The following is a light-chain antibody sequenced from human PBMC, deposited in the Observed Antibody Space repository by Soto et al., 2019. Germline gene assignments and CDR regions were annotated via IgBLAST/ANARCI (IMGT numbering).Light chain of an antibody. V-gene: IGLV2-23*01. CDR1: SSDDGSYNL. CDR3: YSYAGRSTSV. J-gene: IGLJ2*01. CDR2: EDD. Sequence: QSALTQPASVSGSPGQSITISCTGTSSDDGSYNLVSWYQQYPGKAPKLMIYEDDERPSGVSNRFSGSKSGNTASLTISGLQAEDEADYYCYSYAGRSTSVFGGGTKVTV.